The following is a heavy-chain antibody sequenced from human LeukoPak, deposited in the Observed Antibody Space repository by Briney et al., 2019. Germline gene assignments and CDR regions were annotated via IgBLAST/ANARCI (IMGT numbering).Heavy chain of an antibody. Sequence: GSSVKVSRKASGGTFSRYAISWVRQAPGQGLEWMGGIKPIFGTVNYAQKFQGRVTITADKSTSTAYMELSSLRSEDTAVYYCARAVQLERRGGWGFDPWGQGTLVTVSS. V-gene: IGHV1-69*06. CDR3: ARAVQLERRGGWGFDP. CDR2: IKPIFGTV. CDR1: GGTFSRYA. D-gene: IGHD1-1*01. J-gene: IGHJ5*02.